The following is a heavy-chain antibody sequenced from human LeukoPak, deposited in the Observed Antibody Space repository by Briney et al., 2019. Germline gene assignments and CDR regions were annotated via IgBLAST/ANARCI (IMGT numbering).Heavy chain of an antibody. CDR2: INHSGST. Sequence: SETLSLTCAVYGGSFSGYYWSWIRQPPGKGLEWIGEINHSGSTNYNPSLKSRVTISVDTSKNQFSLKLSSVTAADTAVYYCARDYYGSGSYLDWFDPWGQGTLVTVSS. V-gene: IGHV4-34*01. D-gene: IGHD3-10*01. J-gene: IGHJ5*02. CDR3: ARDYYGSGSYLDWFDP. CDR1: GGSFSGYY.